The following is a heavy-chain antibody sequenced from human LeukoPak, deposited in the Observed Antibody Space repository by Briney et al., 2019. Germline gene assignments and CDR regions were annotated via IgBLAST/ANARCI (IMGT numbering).Heavy chain of an antibody. Sequence: SETLSLTCTVYGGSMNNYHWTWLRQPAGKGLEWLGRMYHSGTTNYNSPLYNPSLSSRVTMSVDGAKNQFSLRLKSVTTADTANFCARERDHGYSYGFVLDSWGQGSLVTVSS. CDR2: MYHSGTT. J-gene: IGHJ4*02. CDR3: ARERDHGYSYGFVLDS. CDR1: GGSMNNYH. D-gene: IGHD5-18*01. V-gene: IGHV4-4*07.